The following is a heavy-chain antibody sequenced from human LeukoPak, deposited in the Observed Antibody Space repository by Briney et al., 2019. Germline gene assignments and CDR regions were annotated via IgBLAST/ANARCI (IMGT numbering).Heavy chain of an antibody. CDR2: IWHDESIK. V-gene: IGHV3-33*01. CDR3: ARTEEATVTTSDAFDI. Sequence: GGSLRLSCGASGSTFSASDMHWVRQAPGKGLEWVAVIWHDESIKSYADSVKGRFTVSKDNSQTTIYLQMNSLRAEDTALYYCARTEEATVTTSDAFDIWGQGTMVTVSS. CDR1: GSTFSASD. D-gene: IGHD4-17*01. J-gene: IGHJ3*02.